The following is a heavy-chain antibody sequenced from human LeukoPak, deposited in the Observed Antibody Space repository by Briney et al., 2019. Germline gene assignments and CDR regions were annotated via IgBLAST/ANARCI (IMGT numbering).Heavy chain of an antibody. CDR3: AKDAIVTTPGEAFDI. CDR2: VSSSGDRT. CDR1: GFTFSSYA. J-gene: IGHJ3*02. D-gene: IGHD4-11*01. Sequence: PGGSLRLSRAASGFTFSSYAMSWVRQAPGKGLEWVSGVSSSGDRTYYADSVKGRFTISRDNSKNTLYLQMNSLRAEDTAVYYCAKDAIVTTPGEAFDIWGQGTMVTVSS. V-gene: IGHV3-23*01.